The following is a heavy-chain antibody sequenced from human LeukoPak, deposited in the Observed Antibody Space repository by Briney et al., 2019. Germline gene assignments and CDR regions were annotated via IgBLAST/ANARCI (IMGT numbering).Heavy chain of an antibody. J-gene: IGHJ5*02. CDR3: ARAAKRITMVREVSFSWFDP. CDR2: ISSSGSTI. Sequence: PGGSLRLSCAASGFTLSDYYMSWMRQAPGKGREGVSYISSSGSTIYYADSVKGRFTISRDNAKNSLYLQMNSLRAEDTAVYYCARAAKRITMVREVSFSWFDPWGQGTPVTVSA. V-gene: IGHV3-11*01. CDR1: GFTLSDYY. D-gene: IGHD3-10*01.